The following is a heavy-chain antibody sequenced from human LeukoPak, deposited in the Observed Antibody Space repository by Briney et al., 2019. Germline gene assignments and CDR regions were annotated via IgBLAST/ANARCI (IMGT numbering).Heavy chain of an antibody. CDR2: IKQDGSEK. CDR3: AKDRGEVVPRPLGDY. D-gene: IGHD2-2*01. V-gene: IGHV3-7*01. Sequence: PGGSLRLSCAASGFTFSSYWMSWVRQAPGKGLEWVANIKQDGSEKYYVDSVKGRFTISRDNSKNTLYLQMNSLSTEDTAVYYCAKDRGEVVPRPLGDYWGQGTLVTVSS. CDR1: GFTFSSYW. J-gene: IGHJ4*02.